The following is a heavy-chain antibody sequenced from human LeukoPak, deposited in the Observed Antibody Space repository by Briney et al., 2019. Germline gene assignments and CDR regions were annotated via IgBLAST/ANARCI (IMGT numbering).Heavy chain of an antibody. V-gene: IGHV3-7*01. CDR2: IKPDGSEK. CDR3: VRGGTYWTVS. Sequence: PGGSLRLSCAASGFVFSASYMSWVRKAPGKGLEWVATIKPDGSEKYHVDSVSDRFTISRDNTNDSLFLQMNSLRVDDTAVYYCVRGGTYWTVSWGQGTLVNVS. J-gene: IGHJ5*01. CDR1: GFVFSASY.